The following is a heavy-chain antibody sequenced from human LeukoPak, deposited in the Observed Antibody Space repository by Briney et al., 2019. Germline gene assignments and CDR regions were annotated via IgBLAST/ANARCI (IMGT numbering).Heavy chain of an antibody. V-gene: IGHV3-30*18. D-gene: IGHD2-8*01. J-gene: IGHJ6*02. CDR3: AKVRGCSNGVCYKGGMDV. CDR1: GFTFSNYG. CDR2: ISFDGSKK. Sequence: PGGSLRLSCAASGFTFSNYGMHWVRQAPGKGLEWVAVISFDGSKKYYADSVKGRFIISRDNSKNTLDLQMNSLRAEDTAVYYCAKVRGCSNGVCYKGGMDVWGQGTTVTVSS.